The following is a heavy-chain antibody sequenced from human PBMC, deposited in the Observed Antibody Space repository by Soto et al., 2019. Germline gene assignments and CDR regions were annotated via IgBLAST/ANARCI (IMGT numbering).Heavy chain of an antibody. Sequence: SETLSLTCAVYGGSFSGYYWSWIRQPPGKGLEWIGEINHSGSTNYNPSLKSRVTISVDTSKNQFSLKLSSVTAADTAVYYCARGGMATTTGYFDYWGQGTLVTVSS. J-gene: IGHJ4*02. CDR2: INHSGST. D-gene: IGHD5-12*01. CDR3: ARGGMATTTGYFDY. V-gene: IGHV4-34*01. CDR1: GGSFSGYY.